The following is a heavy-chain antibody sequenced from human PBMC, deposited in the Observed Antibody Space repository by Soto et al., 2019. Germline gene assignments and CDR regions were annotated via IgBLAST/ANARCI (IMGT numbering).Heavy chain of an antibody. CDR1: GYTFASYA. V-gene: IGHV1-18*01. CDR2: ISAYNGNT. J-gene: IGHJ4*02. Sequence: QVQLVQSGAEVKKPGASVKVSCKASGYTFASYAISWMRQAPGQGLEWMGWISAYNGNTNYAQKLQGRVTMTPDTAHSTAHNEPRGPRSGDTAVEFLARSPPPPGYWGPGTPVTVP. CDR3: ARSPPPPGY.